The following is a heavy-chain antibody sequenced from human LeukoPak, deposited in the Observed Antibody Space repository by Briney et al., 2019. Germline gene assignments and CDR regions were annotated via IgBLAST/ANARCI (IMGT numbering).Heavy chain of an antibody. V-gene: IGHV3-23*01. J-gene: IGHJ4*02. Sequence: GGSLRLSCAASGFTFSSYGMSWVRQAPGKGLEWVSTFTGGDGSAYYADSVKGRFTISRDNSKNTLYLQMNSLRAEDTALYYCAKEGFDYWGQGTLVTVSS. CDR3: AKEGFDY. CDR1: GFTFSSYG. CDR2: FTGGDGSA.